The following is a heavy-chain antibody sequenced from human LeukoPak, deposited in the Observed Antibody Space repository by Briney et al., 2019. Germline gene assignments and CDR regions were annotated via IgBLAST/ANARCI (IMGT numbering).Heavy chain of an antibody. V-gene: IGHV4-4*07. CDR1: GGSISSFS. Sequence: PSETLSLTCSVSGGSISSFSWNWIRQPAGKGLEWIGRISTRGSDGRIYTRGNANYNPSLKSRVIISLDKSNNQFSLSLTSVTAADTAMYYCARDLTGLGYYFDHWGQGALVVVSS. CDR2: IYTRGNA. J-gene: IGHJ4*02. CDR3: ARDLTGLGYYFDH. D-gene: IGHD3-10*01.